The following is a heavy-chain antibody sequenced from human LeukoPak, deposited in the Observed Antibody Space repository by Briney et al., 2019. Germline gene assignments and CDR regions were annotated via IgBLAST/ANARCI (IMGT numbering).Heavy chain of an antibody. CDR1: GYTFTSYY. J-gene: IGHJ6*02. D-gene: IGHD3-3*01. V-gene: IGHV1-46*01. CDR3: ARFMEAYGMDV. CDR2: INPSGGST. Sequence: ASVKVSCKASGYTFTSYYMHWVRQAPGQGLEWMGIINPSGGSTSYAQKFQGRLTMTRDTSTSTVYMELSSLRSEDTAVYYCARFMEAYGMDVWGQGTTVTVSS.